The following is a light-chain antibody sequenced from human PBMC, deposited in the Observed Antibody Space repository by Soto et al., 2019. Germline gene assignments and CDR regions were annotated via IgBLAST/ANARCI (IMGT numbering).Light chain of an antibody. J-gene: IGLJ1*01. CDR3: CSYATTFYV. V-gene: IGLV2-11*01. CDR1: TIDVDSSNY. Sequence: QSLLTQPRSVSGSTGQSVTISCTGPTIDVDSSNYVSWYQQHPGKAPKLMIYDVSERPSGVPDRFSGSKSGSTASLTISGLQAEDEADYYCCSYATTFYVFGSGTKVTVL. CDR2: DVS.